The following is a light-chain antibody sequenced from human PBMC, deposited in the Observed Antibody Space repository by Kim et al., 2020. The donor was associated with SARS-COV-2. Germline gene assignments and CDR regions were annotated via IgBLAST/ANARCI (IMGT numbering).Light chain of an antibody. CDR2: QDN. CDR3: LTWDSHTAI. J-gene: IGLJ2*01. Sequence: SYELTQPPSVSVSPGQTASISCSGNKLGNKYACWYQQKPGQSPVLAIYQDNRRGSGIPERFSGSNSGNTATLTISGTQTMDEADYYCLTWDSHTAIFGGG. V-gene: IGLV3-1*01. CDR1: KLGNKY.